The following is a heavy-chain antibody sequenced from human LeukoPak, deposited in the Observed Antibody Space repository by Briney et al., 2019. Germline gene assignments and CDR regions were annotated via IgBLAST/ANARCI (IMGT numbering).Heavy chain of an antibody. Sequence: GGSLRLSCAASGFTFSSYSMNWVRQAPGEGLEWVSYISSSSSTIYYADSVKGRFTISRDNAKNSLYLQMNSLRAEDTAVYYCARSAGEGIDYWGQGTLVTVSS. D-gene: IGHD3-10*01. CDR2: ISSSSSTI. V-gene: IGHV3-48*04. CDR3: ARSAGEGIDY. J-gene: IGHJ4*02. CDR1: GFTFSSYS.